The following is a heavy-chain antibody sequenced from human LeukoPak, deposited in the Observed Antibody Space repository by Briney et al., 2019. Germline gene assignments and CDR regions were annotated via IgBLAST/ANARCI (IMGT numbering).Heavy chain of an antibody. CDR2: IFHSGST. CDR3: ARGGSYLRAFDI. CDR1: GGSISSSNW. V-gene: IGHV4-4*02. Sequence: PSGTLSLTCAVSGGSISSSNWWSWVRQPPGKGLEWIGEIFHSGSTNYNPSLKSRVTISVDTSKNQFSLKLSSVTAADTAVYYCARGGSYLRAFDIWGQGTMVTVSS. D-gene: IGHD1-26*01. J-gene: IGHJ3*02.